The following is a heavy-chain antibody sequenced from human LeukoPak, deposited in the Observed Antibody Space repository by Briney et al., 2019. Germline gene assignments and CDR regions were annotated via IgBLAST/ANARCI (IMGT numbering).Heavy chain of an antibody. J-gene: IGHJ4*02. CDR1: GFTFSSYA. D-gene: IGHD3-3*01. Sequence: GGSLRLSCAASGFTFSSYATSWVRQAPGKGLEWVSVISGSGGSTYYADSVKGRFTISRDNAKNSLYLQMNSLRAEDTAVYYCARRIFGVVIIDYFDYWGQGTLVTVSS. CDR3: ARRIFGVVIIDYFDY. CDR2: ISGSGGST. V-gene: IGHV3-23*01.